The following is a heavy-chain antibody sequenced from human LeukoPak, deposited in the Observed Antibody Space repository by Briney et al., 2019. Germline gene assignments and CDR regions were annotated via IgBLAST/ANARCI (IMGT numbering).Heavy chain of an antibody. J-gene: IGHJ4*02. CDR1: GFTFSSYA. D-gene: IGHD3-22*01. CDR2: ISGSGGST. V-gene: IGHV3-23*01. Sequence: PGGSLRLSCAASGFTFSSYAMSWVRQAPGKGLEWVSAISGSGGSTHYADSVKGRFTISRDNSKNTLYLQMNSLRAEDTAVYYCAKDMVEGSGYYYPTPFDYWGQGTLVTVSS. CDR3: AKDMVEGSGYYYPTPFDY.